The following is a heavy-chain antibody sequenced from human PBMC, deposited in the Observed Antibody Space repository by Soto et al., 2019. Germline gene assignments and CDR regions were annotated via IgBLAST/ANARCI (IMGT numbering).Heavy chain of an antibody. CDR3: AKSPGMYYYDSSGYYHYDY. J-gene: IGHJ4*02. CDR1: GFTFSGYA. D-gene: IGHD3-22*01. CDR2: ISGSGGST. V-gene: IGHV3-23*01. Sequence: PGGSLRLSCAASGFTFSGYAMSWVRQAPGKGLEWVSAISGSGGSTYYADSVKGRFTISRDNSRNTLYLQMNSLRAEDTAVYYCAKSPGMYYYDSSGYYHYDYWGQGTLVTVSS.